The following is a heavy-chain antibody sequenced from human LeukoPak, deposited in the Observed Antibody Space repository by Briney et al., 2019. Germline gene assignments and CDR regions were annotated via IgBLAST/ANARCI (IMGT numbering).Heavy chain of an antibody. D-gene: IGHD6-19*01. Sequence: GGSLRLSCVASGFTFSSYAMSWVRQAPGKGLEWVAVISYDGSNKYYADSVKGRFTISRDNSKNTLYLQMNSLRAEDTAVYYCARDSSGWYAYYYGMDVWGQGTTVTVSS. V-gene: IGHV3-30*04. CDR3: ARDSSGWYAYYYGMDV. J-gene: IGHJ6*02. CDR2: ISYDGSNK. CDR1: GFTFSSYA.